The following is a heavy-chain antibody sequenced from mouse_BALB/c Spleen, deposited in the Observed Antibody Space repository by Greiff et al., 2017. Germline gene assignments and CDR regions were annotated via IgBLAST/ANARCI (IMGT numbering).Heavy chain of an antibody. V-gene: IGHV1-5*01. CDR2: INPGNSDT. J-gene: IGHJ1*01. Sequence: VQLQQSGAVLARPGASVKMSCKASGYTFTSYCMHWVKQRPGQGLEWIGAINPGNSDTSYNQKFKGKAKLTGVTSASTAYMELSSLTNEDSAVYDCTKRSGDSGYCDVGGEGSAVTVSS. CDR3: TKRSGDSGYCDV. D-gene: IGHD2-13*01. CDR1: GYTFTSYC.